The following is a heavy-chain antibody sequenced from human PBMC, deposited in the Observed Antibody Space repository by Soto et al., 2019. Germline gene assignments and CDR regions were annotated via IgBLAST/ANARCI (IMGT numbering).Heavy chain of an antibody. CDR2: MNPNSGNT. CDR1: VYTFTSYD. D-gene: IGHD6-19*01. Sequence: QVQLVQSGAEVKKPGASVKVSCKASVYTFTSYDINWVRQATGQGLEWMGWMNPNSGNTGYAQKLQGRVNMTRNTSISTAYMELSSLRSEDTAVYYCARGRSSGWDPPLGYWGQGTLVTVSS. V-gene: IGHV1-8*01. J-gene: IGHJ4*02. CDR3: ARGRSSGWDPPLGY.